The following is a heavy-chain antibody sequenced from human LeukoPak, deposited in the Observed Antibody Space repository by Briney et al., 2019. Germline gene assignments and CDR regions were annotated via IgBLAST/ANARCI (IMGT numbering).Heavy chain of an antibody. Sequence: SETLSLTCAVYGGSFSSYYWSWIRQPPGKGLEWIGEINHSGSTNYNPSLKSRVTISVDTSKNQFSLKLSSVTAADTAVYYCARGPGSAVDYWGQGTLVTVSS. CDR3: ARGPGSAVDY. D-gene: IGHD3-10*01. V-gene: IGHV4-34*01. CDR2: INHSGST. J-gene: IGHJ4*02. CDR1: GGSFSSYY.